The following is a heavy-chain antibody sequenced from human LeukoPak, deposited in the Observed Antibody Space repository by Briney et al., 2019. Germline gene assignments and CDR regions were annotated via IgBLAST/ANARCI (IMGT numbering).Heavy chain of an antibody. CDR1: GGSISSGGYY. CDR3: ARVAYYYDSSGYHYYFDY. Sequence: SQTLSLTCTVSGGSISSGGYYWSWIRQHPGKGLEWIGYIYYSGSTYYNPSLKSRVTISVDTSKNQFSLKLSSVTVADTAVYYCARVAYYYDSSGYHYYFDYWGQGTLVTVSS. D-gene: IGHD3-22*01. J-gene: IGHJ4*02. V-gene: IGHV4-31*03. CDR2: IYYSGST.